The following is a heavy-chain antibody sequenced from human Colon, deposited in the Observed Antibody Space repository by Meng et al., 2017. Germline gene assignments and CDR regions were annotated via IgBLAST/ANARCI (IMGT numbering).Heavy chain of an antibody. CDR2: IWYDGTKK. CDR1: GFAFSNYG. D-gene: IGHD1-14*01. Sequence: GESLKISCSASGFAFSNYGFHWVRQAPGKGLEWVAVIWYDGTKKSYVDSVKGRFTISRDNSKSTFYLQMNSLSAEDTAIYYCARGNRGYFYGMDVWGQGTTVTVSS. J-gene: IGHJ6*02. CDR3: ARGNRGYFYGMDV. V-gene: IGHV3-33*01.